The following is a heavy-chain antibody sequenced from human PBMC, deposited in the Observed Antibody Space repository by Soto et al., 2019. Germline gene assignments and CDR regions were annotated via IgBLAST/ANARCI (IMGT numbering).Heavy chain of an antibody. J-gene: IGHJ4*02. CDR1: GFTFSSYA. Sequence: EVQLLESGGGLVQPGGSLRLSCAASGFTFSSYAMSWVRQAPGKGLEWVSAISGSGGSTYYADSVKGRFTISKDNSKNTPYLQMNSLRAEDTAVYYCAKVRIVVVPSAPFDYWGQGTLVTVSS. CDR2: ISGSGGST. D-gene: IGHD2-2*01. V-gene: IGHV3-23*01. CDR3: AKVRIVVVPSAPFDY.